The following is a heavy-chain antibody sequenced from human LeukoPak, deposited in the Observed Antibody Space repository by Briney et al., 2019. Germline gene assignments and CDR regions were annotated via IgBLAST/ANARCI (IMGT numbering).Heavy chain of an antibody. CDR1: GFTFSSYG. Sequence: PGGSLRLSCAASGFTFSSYGMHWVRQAPGKGLEWVAVISYDGSNKYYADSVKGRFTISRDNSKNTLYLQMNSLRAEDTAVYYCARDRAVYSSGWYNWFDPWGQGTLVTVSS. J-gene: IGHJ5*02. V-gene: IGHV3-30*03. CDR2: ISYDGSNK. CDR3: ARDRAVYSSGWYNWFDP. D-gene: IGHD6-19*01.